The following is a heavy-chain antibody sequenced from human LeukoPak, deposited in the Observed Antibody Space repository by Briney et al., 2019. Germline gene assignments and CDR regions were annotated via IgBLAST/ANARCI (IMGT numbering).Heavy chain of an antibody. CDR1: GYSISSGYY. CDR2: IYHSGST. J-gene: IGHJ4*02. D-gene: IGHD6-13*01. Sequence: PSETLSLTCTVSGYSISSGYYWGWIRQPPGKGLEWIGSIYHSGSTYYNPSLKSRVTISVDTSKNQFSLKLSSVTAADTAVYYCARHLLAAAGTDFDYWGQGTLVTVSS. CDR3: ARHLLAAAGTDFDY. V-gene: IGHV4-38-2*02.